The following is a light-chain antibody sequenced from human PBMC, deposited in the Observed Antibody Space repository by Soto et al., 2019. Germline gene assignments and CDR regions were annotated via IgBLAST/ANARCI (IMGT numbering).Light chain of an antibody. CDR3: SSFTSRHTYV. V-gene: IGLV2-14*01. CDR1: SSDVGAYNY. CDR2: DVR. Sequence: QSVLAQPAPVSGSPGQSITISCTGTSSDVGAYNYVSWYQQNPGKAPKLLIYDVRYRPSGVSNRFSCSKSGNTAYLTISGLQAEDEADYYCSSFTSRHTYVFGSGTKVTVL. J-gene: IGLJ1*01.